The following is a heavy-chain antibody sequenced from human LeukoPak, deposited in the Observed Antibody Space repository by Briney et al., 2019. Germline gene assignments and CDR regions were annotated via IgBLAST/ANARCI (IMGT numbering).Heavy chain of an antibody. CDR2: IKSDGSGK. J-gene: IGHJ4*02. CDR1: GFTFAGYW. Sequence: QPGGSLRLSCTASGFTFAGYWMTWVRHPPGKGLEWVANIKSDGSGKYYVDSVKGRLTVSRDNTKNSLSLQLNSLRAEDTAVYYCAKLSEYSFDSRGQGTQVTVSS. V-gene: IGHV3-7*02. D-gene: IGHD6-6*01. CDR3: AKLSEYSFDS.